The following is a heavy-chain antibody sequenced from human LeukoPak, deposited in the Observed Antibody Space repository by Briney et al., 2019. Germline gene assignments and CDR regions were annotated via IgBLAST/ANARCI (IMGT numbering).Heavy chain of an antibody. Sequence: ASVKVSCKASGGTFSSYAISWVRQALGQGLEWMGGIIPIFGTANYAQKFQGRVTITTDESTSTAYMELSSLRSEDTAVYYCARAGFYPLTGTTHIDYWGQGTLVTVSS. D-gene: IGHD1-7*01. J-gene: IGHJ4*02. V-gene: IGHV1-69*05. CDR3: ARAGFYPLTGTTHIDY. CDR1: GGTFSSYA. CDR2: IIPIFGTA.